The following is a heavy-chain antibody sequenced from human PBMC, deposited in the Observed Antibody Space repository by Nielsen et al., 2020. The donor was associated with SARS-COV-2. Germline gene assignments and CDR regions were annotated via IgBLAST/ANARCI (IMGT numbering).Heavy chain of an antibody. D-gene: IGHD1-1*01. CDR1: GFTFSSYE. V-gene: IGHV3-48*03. J-gene: IGHJ6*02. CDR3: ARDPGAWNYYYGMDV. Sequence: GESLKISCAASGFTFSSYEVNWVRQAPGKGLEWVSYISSSGSTIYYADSVKGRFTISRDNAKNSLYLQMNSLRAEDTAVYYCARDPGAWNYYYGMDVWGQGTTVTVSS. CDR2: ISSSGSTI.